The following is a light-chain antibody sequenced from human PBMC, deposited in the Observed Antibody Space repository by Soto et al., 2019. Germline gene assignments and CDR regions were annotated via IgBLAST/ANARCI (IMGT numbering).Light chain of an antibody. CDR2: DAS. V-gene: IGKV3-11*01. J-gene: IGKJ4*01. CDR3: QQRSNWLT. Sequence: EIVLTQSPATLSLSPGERATLCCRASQSVSTNLAWYQQKPGQAPRLLIYDASNRATGIPARFSGSGSGTDFTLTISSLEPEDFAVYYCQQRSNWLTFGGGTKVDI. CDR1: QSVSTN.